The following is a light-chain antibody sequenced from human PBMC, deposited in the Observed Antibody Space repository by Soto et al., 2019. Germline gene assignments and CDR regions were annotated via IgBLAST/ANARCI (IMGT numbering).Light chain of an antibody. Sequence: QAVVTQPPSVSAAPGQKVTISCSGSSSNIGNNYVSWYQQFPGTAPKLLIYDNNNRPSGIPDRFSGSKSATSATLGITGLLTGDEADYYCGAWDSSLGAVVFGGGTKVTVL. CDR1: SSNIGNNY. J-gene: IGLJ2*01. CDR2: DNN. V-gene: IGLV1-51*01. CDR3: GAWDSSLGAVV.